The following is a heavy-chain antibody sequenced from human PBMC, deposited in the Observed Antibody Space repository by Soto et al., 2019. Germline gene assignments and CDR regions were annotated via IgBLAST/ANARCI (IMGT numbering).Heavy chain of an antibody. CDR2: IYYSGNT. D-gene: IGHD3-10*01. V-gene: IGHV4-30-4*01. J-gene: IGHJ6*02. Sequence: QVQLQESGPGLVKPSQTLSLTCSVSGGSISSGDYYWNWIRQPPGKGLEWIGYIYYSGNTYYNPSLRSRVTISLDRSENQFSLKLSFVTAADTAVYYCARDRDYGSGTYYNFYYGMDVWGQGTTVTVSS. CDR3: ARDRDYGSGTYYNFYYGMDV. CDR1: GGSISSGDYY.